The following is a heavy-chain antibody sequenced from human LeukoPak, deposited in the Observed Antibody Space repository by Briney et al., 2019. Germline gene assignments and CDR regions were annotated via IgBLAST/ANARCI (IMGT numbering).Heavy chain of an antibody. J-gene: IGHJ4*02. CDR2: IYPGDSDT. D-gene: IGHD2-15*01. CDR1: GYSFTSYW. V-gene: IGHV5-51*01. CDR3: ARTPRRGYCSGGSCYFDY. Sequence: GESLKISCQGSGYSFTSYWIGWVRPLPGKGLEWMGIIYPGDSDTRYSPSFQGQVTISADKSISTAYLQWSSLKASDTAMYYCARTPRRGYCSGGSCYFDYWGQGTLVTVSS.